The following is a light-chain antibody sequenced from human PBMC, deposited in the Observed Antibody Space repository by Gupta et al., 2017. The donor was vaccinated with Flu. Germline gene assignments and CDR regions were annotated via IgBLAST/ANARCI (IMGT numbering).Light chain of an antibody. CDR3: QQYYTIPIT. CDR2: WAS. CDR1: QSLVYSSNNKNY. J-gene: IGKJ5*01. Sequence: DIVMTQSPDSLPVSLGERATIYCKSSQSLVYSSNNKNYLAWYQQKPGQPPKLLIYWASTRESGVPDRFSASGSGTDFTLTISSLQAEDVAVYYYQQYYTIPITFGQGTRLEIK. V-gene: IGKV4-1*01.